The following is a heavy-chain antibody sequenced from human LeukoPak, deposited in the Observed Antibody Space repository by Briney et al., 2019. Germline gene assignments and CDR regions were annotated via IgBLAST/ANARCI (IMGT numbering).Heavy chain of an antibody. CDR1: GFTFSSYG. CDR3: AKGLGYCSGGSCSN. D-gene: IGHD2-15*01. Sequence: GGSLRLSCAASGFTFSSYGMHWVRQAPGKGLEWVAVISYDGSNKYYADSVKGRFTISRDNSKNTLYLQMNSLRAEDTAVYYCAKGLGYCSGGSCSNWGQGTLVTVSS. V-gene: IGHV3-30*18. J-gene: IGHJ4*02. CDR2: ISYDGSNK.